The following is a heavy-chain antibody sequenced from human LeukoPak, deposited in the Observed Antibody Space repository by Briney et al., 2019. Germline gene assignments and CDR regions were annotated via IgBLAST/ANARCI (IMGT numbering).Heavy chain of an antibody. CDR1: GGSISSYY. CDR2: IYTSGST. V-gene: IGHV4-4*07. CDR3: ARRAYSAAYWKHFDY. J-gene: IGHJ4*02. Sequence: SETLSLTCTVSGGSISSYYWSWIRQPAGKGLEWIGRIYTSGSTNYNPSLKSRVTMSVDTSKNQFSLKLNSVTAADTAVYFCARRAYSAAYWKHFDYWGQGTLVTVSS. D-gene: IGHD1-1*01.